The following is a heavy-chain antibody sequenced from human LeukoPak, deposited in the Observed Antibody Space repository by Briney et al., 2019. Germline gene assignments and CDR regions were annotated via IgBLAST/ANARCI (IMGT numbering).Heavy chain of an antibody. J-gene: IGHJ4*02. D-gene: IGHD3-10*01. V-gene: IGHV4-4*02. CDR1: GGSIGSNDW. CDR3: AGTNFFRSGPLY. CDR2: IHYSGST. Sequence: SGTLSLTCTMSGGSIGSNDWWSWVRQAPGKGLEWIGEIHYSGSTVYNPSLQSRVTILLDKSRNQFSLKLTSVTAADTAVYYCAGTNFFRSGPLYWGQGILVPVSS.